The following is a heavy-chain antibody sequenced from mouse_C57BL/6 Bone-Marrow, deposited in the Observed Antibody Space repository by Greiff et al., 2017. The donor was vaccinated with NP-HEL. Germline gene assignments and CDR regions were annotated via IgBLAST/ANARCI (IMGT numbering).Heavy chain of an antibody. J-gene: IGHJ4*01. D-gene: IGHD1-1*01. V-gene: IGHV3-6*01. CDR2: ISSDGSN. Sequence: EVQLQESGPGLVKPSQSLSLTCSVTGYSITSGYYWNWIRQFPGNKLEWMGYISSDGSNNYNPSLKNRISITRDTSKNQFFLKLNSVTTEDTATYYCARDRPYYGSSYGAMDYWGQGTSVTVSS. CDR3: ARDRPYYGSSYGAMDY. CDR1: GYSITSGYY.